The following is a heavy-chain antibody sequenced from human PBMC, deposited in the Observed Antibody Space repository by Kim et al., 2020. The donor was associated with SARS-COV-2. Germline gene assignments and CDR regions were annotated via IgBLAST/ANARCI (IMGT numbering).Heavy chain of an antibody. V-gene: IGHV4-59*01. J-gene: IGHJ5*01. CDR3: ARVVREGLQLTPYWFDS. CDR2: IYYSGST. Sequence: SETLSLTCTVSGGSISSYYWSWIRQPPGKGLEWIGYIYYSGSTNYNPSLKSRVTISVDTSKNQFSLKLSSVTAADTAVYYCARVVREGLQLTPYWFDSWGQGTLVTVSS. CDR1: GGSISSYY. D-gene: IGHD5-12*01.